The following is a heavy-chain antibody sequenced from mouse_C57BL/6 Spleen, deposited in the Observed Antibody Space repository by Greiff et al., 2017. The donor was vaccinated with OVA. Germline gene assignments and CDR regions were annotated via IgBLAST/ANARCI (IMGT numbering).Heavy chain of an antibody. D-gene: IGHD1-1*01. CDR1: GYTFTSYW. V-gene: IGHV1-52*01. Sequence: VQLQQPGAELVRPGSSVKLSCKASGYTFTSYWMHWVKQRPIQGLEWIGNIDPSDSETHYNQKFKDKATLTVDKSSSTAYMQLSSLTSEDSAVDYCSRSYGGGLFDDWGQGTTLTVSS. CDR3: SRSYGGGLFDD. J-gene: IGHJ2*01. CDR2: IDPSDSET.